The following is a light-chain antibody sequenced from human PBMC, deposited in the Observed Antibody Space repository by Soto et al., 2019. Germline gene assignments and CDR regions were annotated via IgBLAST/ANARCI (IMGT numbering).Light chain of an antibody. V-gene: IGLV1-40*01. J-gene: IGLJ1*01. CDR1: SSNIGAGYD. CDR3: QSYDSSLSGYV. Sequence: QSVLTQPPSVSGAPGQRVTISCTGSSSNIGAGYDVHWYQQLPGTAPKLLIYNNINRPSGVPCRFSGSKSATSVSLAITGLQAEDEADYYCQSYDSSLSGYVFGTGTKVTVL. CDR2: NNI.